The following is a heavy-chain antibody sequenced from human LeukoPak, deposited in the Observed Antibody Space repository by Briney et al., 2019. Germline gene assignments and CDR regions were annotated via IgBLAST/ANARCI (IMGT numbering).Heavy chain of an antibody. CDR3: AKDGGWDCSSTSCCMVLNYYYYGMDV. V-gene: IGHV3-23*01. Sequence: GGSLRLSCAASGFTFSSYAMSWVRQAPGKGLEWVSAISGSGGSTYYADSVKGRFTISRDNSKNTLYLQMNSLRAEDTAVYYCAKDGGWDCSSTSCCMVLNYYYYGMDVWGQGTTVTVSS. D-gene: IGHD2-2*01. J-gene: IGHJ6*02. CDR1: GFTFSSYA. CDR2: ISGSGGST.